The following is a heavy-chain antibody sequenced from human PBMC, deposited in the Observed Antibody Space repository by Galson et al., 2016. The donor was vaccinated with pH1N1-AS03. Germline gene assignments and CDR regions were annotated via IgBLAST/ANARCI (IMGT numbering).Heavy chain of an antibody. V-gene: IGHV2-70*20. CDR1: GFSLTSPGVC. CDR2: IDSDDDK. CDR3: ARVWGAAAGYLDY. D-gene: IGHD6-13*01. J-gene: IGHJ4*02. Sequence: PALVNPTQTLTLTCSFSGFSLTSPGVCVTWVRQPPGKALEWLATIDSDDDKYYTTSLKTRLTISKDTAKNQVVLTMTNMDPVDTATYYCARVWGAAAGYLDYWGRGNLVVVSS.